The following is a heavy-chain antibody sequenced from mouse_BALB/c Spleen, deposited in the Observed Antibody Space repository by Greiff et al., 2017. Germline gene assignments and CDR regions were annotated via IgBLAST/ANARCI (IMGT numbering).Heavy chain of an antibody. CDR3: VSNYSSYFDY. J-gene: IGHJ2*01. CDR2: INPYNDGT. Sequence: VQLQQSGPELVKPGASVKMSCKASGYTFTSYVMHWVKQKPGQGLEWIGYINPYNDGTKYNEKFKGKATLTSDKSSSTAYMELSSLTSEDSAVFYSVSNYSSYFDYWGQGTTLTVSS. D-gene: IGHD1-1*01. CDR1: GYTFTSYV. V-gene: IGHV1-14*01.